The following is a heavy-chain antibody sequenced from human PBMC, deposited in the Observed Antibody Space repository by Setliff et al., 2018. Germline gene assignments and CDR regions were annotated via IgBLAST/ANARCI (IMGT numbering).Heavy chain of an antibody. CDR2: ISGSGGST. CDR3: AKGYYYDSSGY. Sequence: SYAMSWVRQAPGKGLEWVSAISGSGGSTYYADSVKGRFTISRDNSKNTLYLQMNSLRAEDTAVYYCAKGYYYDSSGYWGQGTLVTVSS. V-gene: IGHV3-23*01. CDR1: SYA. J-gene: IGHJ4*02. D-gene: IGHD3-22*01.